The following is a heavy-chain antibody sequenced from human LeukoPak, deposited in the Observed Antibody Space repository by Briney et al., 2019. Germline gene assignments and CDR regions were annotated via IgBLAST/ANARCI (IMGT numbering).Heavy chain of an antibody. V-gene: IGHV3-74*03. CDR3: ARDMDEDYSGNTLDY. CDR2: ISNDGSDI. CDR1: GFTFSYYW. D-gene: IGHD4-23*01. Sequence: PGGSLRLSCAVSGFTFSYYWMRWVRQAAGKGLVWGARISNDGSDIMQADSVKGRLNMSRENANNTVYLHMNSLRAEDTAVYYCARDMDEDYSGNTLDYWGRGTLVTVSS. J-gene: IGHJ4*02.